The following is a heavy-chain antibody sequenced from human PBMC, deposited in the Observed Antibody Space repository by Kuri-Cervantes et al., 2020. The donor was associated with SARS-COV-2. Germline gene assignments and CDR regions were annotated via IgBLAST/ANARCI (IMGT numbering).Heavy chain of an antibody. V-gene: IGHV3-21*06. Sequence: ETLSLTCAASGFTFSSYSMNWVRQAPGKGLEWVSSISSSSSYIYYADSVKGRFTISRDSAKNSLYLQMNSLRVEDTAVYYCASDCSTTSCYPYWGQGTLVTVSS. D-gene: IGHD2-2*01. J-gene: IGHJ4*02. CDR3: ASDCSTTSCYPY. CDR2: ISSSSSYI. CDR1: GFTFSSYS.